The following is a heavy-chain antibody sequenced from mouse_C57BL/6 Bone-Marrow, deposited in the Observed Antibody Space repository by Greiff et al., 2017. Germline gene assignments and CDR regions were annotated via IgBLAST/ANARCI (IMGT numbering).Heavy chain of an antibody. CDR3: TRVTSGY. Sequence: QVQLQQPGAELVRPGASVTLSCKASGYTFTDYEMHWVKQTPVHGLEWIGAIDPETGGTAYNQKFKGKAILTADKSSSTAYMELRSLTSEDSAVYYSTRVTSGYWGQGTTLTVSS. CDR1: GYTFTDYE. V-gene: IGHV1-15*01. CDR2: IDPETGGT. J-gene: IGHJ2*01. D-gene: IGHD2-2*01.